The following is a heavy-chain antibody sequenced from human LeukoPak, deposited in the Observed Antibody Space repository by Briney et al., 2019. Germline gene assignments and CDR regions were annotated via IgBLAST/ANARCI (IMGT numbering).Heavy chain of an antibody. Sequence: PSETLSLTCGAYGGSFSGYYCSWIHQPPGKGLEWIGEINHSGSTNYNPSLKSRVTISVDTSKNQFSLKLSSVTAADTAVYYCAREVVATGLDYWGQGTLVTVSS. CDR1: GGSFSGYY. D-gene: IGHD5-12*01. CDR2: INHSGST. V-gene: IGHV4-34*01. CDR3: AREVVATGLDY. J-gene: IGHJ4*02.